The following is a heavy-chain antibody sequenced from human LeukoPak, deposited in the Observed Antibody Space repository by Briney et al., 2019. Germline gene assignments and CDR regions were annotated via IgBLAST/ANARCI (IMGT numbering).Heavy chain of an antibody. CDR1: GFTFSSYA. V-gene: IGHV3-23*01. CDR3: AKGHIVVVTASLADY. CDR2: ISGSGGST. D-gene: IGHD2-21*02. Sequence: PGGSLRLSCAASGFTFSSYAMSWVRQAPGKGLEWVSAISGSGGSTYYADSVKGRFTISRDNSRNTLYLQMNSLRAEDTAVYYCAKGHIVVVTASLADYWDQGTLVTVSS. J-gene: IGHJ4*02.